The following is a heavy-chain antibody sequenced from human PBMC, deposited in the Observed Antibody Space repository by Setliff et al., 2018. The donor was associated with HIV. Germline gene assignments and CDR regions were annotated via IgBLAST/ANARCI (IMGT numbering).Heavy chain of an antibody. D-gene: IGHD6-13*01. V-gene: IGHV5-51*01. CDR3: ARRMWQQDSKFMYYFDY. CDR1: GYSFTSYW. J-gene: IGHJ4*02. CDR2: IYPGDSDT. Sequence: PGESLKISCKGSGYSFTSYWIGWVRQMPGKGLEWMGIIYPGDSDTRYSPPFQGQVTISADKSISTAYLQWSSLKASDTAMYYCARRMWQQDSKFMYYFDYWGQGTLVTVSS.